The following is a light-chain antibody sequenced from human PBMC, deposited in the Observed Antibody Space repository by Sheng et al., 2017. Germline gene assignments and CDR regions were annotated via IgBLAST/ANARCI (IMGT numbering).Light chain of an antibody. CDR2: GAS. Sequence: EIVLTQSPGTLSLSPGERATLSCRASQSLSGIYLAWYQQKPGQAPRLLMSGASNRAAGIPDRFSGSGSGPDFTLTITRLEPEDFAVYYCQQYGGSPRTFGQGTKL. CDR3: QQYGGSPRT. CDR1: QSLSGIY. V-gene: IGKV3-20*01. J-gene: IGKJ2*01.